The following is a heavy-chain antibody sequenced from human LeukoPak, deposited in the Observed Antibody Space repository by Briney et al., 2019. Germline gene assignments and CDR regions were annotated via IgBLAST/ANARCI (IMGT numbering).Heavy chain of an antibody. J-gene: IGHJ4*02. CDR2: IYPGDSDT. CDR1: GYSFTSYW. CDR3: ARHYSNDHTLFDF. V-gene: IGHV5-51*01. Sequence: GESLKISCKGSGYSFTSYWIGWVRQMPGKGLEWMGIIYPGDSDTRYSPSFQGHVTISADRSINTVYLQWSSLRASDTAIYFCARHYSNDHTLFDFWGQGALVTVST. D-gene: IGHD2-21*01.